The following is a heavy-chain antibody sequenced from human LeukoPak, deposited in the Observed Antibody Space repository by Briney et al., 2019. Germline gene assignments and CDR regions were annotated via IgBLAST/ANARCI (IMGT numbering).Heavy chain of an antibody. CDR2: IYPGDSDT. J-gene: IGHJ6*02. CDR3: AREGAYCGGDCYSITSNYVMAV. Sequence: GESLKISCKGSGYSFTSYWIGWVRQVPGKGLEWVGIIYPGDSDTRYCPNFQGQVTISAEKSIHPAYQQWSSLMASDTAMYYCAREGAYCGGDCYSITSNYVMAVGGQGTTVTVSS. V-gene: IGHV5-51*01. CDR1: GYSFTSYW. D-gene: IGHD2-21*02.